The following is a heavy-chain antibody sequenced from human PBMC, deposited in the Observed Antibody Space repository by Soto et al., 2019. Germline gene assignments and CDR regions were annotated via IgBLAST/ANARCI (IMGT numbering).Heavy chain of an antibody. CDR3: ARPAGRIVGATTQRAFVV. CDR2: IYYSGST. D-gene: IGHD1-26*01. Sequence: SETLSLTCTVSGGSISSYHWSWIRQPPGKGLEWIGYIYYSGSTNYNPSLKSRVTISVDTSKNQFSLKLSSVTAADTAVYYCARPAGRIVGATTQRAFVVWGQGTLVTVSS. J-gene: IGHJ4*02. V-gene: IGHV4-59*12. CDR1: GGSISSYH.